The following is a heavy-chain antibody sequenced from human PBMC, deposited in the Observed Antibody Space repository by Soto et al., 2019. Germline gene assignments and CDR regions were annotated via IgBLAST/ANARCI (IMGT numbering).Heavy chain of an antibody. V-gene: IGHV4-59*08. J-gene: IGHJ4*02. CDR3: ARLEGLATISYYFDF. CDR2: IFHSGST. Sequence: PSETLSLTCTVSGASISSYYWSWIRQPPGKGLEWVGFIFHSGSTNCNPSLKSRVTFSVDTSKNQFSLKLNSVTAADSAVYFCARLEGLATISYYFDFWGPGALVTVSS. D-gene: IGHD3-9*01. CDR1: GASISSYY.